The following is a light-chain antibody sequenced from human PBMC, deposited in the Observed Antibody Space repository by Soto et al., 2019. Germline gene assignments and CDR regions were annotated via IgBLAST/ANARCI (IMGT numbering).Light chain of an antibody. V-gene: IGLV1-44*01. J-gene: IGLJ3*02. CDR1: SSNIGSNT. CDR3: AAWDDSLNGWV. CDR2: TIN. Sequence: QSVLPQPPSASGTPGQRVSISCSGSSSNIGSNTVNWYQQLPGAAPRLLIYTINQRPSGVPDRFSGSKSGTSASLAISGLQSEDEATYYCAAWDDSLNGWVFGGGTKVTVL.